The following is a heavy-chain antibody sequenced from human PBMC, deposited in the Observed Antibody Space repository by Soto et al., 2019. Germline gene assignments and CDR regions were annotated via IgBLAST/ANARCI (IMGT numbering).Heavy chain of an antibody. D-gene: IGHD1-7*01. CDR1: CESFIGYY. V-gene: IGHV4-34*01. CDR3: ARYEYGNSLYGVDV. CDR2: VDHRGST. Sequence: SETLSLTCVVSCESFIGYYWSWIRQTPGMGLEWIGEVDHRGSTTYNPSLKNRASISIDSSKNLFSLELTSVTAADTALYFCARYEYGNSLYGVDVWGQGTRVTVSS. J-gene: IGHJ6*02.